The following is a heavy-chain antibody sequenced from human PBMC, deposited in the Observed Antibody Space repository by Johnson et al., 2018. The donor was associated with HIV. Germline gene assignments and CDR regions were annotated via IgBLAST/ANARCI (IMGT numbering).Heavy chain of an antibody. V-gene: IGHV3-15*01. Sequence: VQLVESGGGLVKPGGSLRLSCAASGFTFSNAWMSWVRQAPGKGLEWVGRVKSKTDGGTRDYAAPVKGRFTISIDASKNTLYLQMNSLKTEDTAVYYCTTGLYWNDAFDIWGQGTMVTVSS. CDR1: GFTFSNAW. D-gene: IGHD1-1*01. CDR2: VKSKTDGGTR. CDR3: TTGLYWNDAFDI. J-gene: IGHJ3*02.